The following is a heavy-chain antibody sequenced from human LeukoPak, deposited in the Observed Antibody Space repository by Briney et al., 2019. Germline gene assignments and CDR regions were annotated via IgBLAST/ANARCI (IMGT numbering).Heavy chain of an antibody. D-gene: IGHD3-22*01. CDR3: ARIRYSSGWLPDYYFDY. CDR1: GFTVSSNY. V-gene: IGHV3-53*01. Sequence: GGSLRLSCAASGFTVSSNYMSWVRQAPGKGLEWVSVIYSGGSTYYADSVKGRFTISRDNSKNTLYLQMNSLRAEDTAVYYWARIRYSSGWLPDYYFDYWGQGTLVTVSS. J-gene: IGHJ4*02. CDR2: IYSGGST.